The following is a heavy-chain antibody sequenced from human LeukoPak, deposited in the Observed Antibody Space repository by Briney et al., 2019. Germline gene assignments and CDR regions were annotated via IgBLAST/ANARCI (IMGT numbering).Heavy chain of an antibody. CDR3: AKDVQYCSGGSCYAEVADY. Sequence: GGSLRLSCAASGFTFSSYGMHWVRQAPGKGLEWVAVISYDGSNKYYADSVKGRFTISRDNSKNTLYLQMNSLRAEDTAVYYCAKDVQYCSGGSCYAEVADYWGQGTLVTVSS. CDR1: GFTFSSYG. J-gene: IGHJ4*02. D-gene: IGHD2-15*01. CDR2: ISYDGSNK. V-gene: IGHV3-30*18.